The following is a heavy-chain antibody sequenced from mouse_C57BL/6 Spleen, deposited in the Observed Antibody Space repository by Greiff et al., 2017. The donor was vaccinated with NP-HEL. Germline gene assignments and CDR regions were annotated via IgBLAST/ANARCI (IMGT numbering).Heavy chain of an antibody. V-gene: IGHV7-3*01. Sequence: EVKLVESGGGLVQPGGSLSLSCAASGFTFTDYYMSWVRQPPGKALEWLGFIRNKANGYTTEYSASVKGRFTISRDNSQSILYLQMNALRAEDSATYYCARDKGYYGPDWYFDVWGTGTTVTVSS. CDR2: IRNKANGYTT. CDR3: ARDKGYYGPDWYFDV. CDR1: GFTFTDYY. J-gene: IGHJ1*03. D-gene: IGHD1-1*01.